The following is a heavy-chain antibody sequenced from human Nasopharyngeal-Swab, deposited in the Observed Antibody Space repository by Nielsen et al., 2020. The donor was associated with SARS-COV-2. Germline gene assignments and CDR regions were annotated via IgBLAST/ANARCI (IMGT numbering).Heavy chain of an antibody. D-gene: IGHD4-17*01. CDR3: AQRTTLTSYGY. Sequence: WIRQPPGKALEWLALIYWDDDKRYSPSLKSRLTITKDTSKNQVVLTMTNMDPVDTAIYYCAQRTTLTSYGYWGQGTLVTVSS. J-gene: IGHJ4*02. V-gene: IGHV2-5*02. CDR2: IYWDDDK.